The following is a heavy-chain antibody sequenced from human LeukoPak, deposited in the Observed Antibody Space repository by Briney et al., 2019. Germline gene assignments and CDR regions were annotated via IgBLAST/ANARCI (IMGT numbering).Heavy chain of an antibody. D-gene: IGHD2-2*01. CDR2: ISNSGSTI. J-gene: IGHJ6*03. V-gene: IGHV3-11*01. CDR1: GFTFSDYY. Sequence: GGSLRLSCAASGFTFSDYYMSWIRQAPGKGLEWVSYISNSGSTIYYADSVKGRFTISRDNAKNSLYLQMNSLRAEDTALYYCARDPYGTYCSSTSCSGYMDVWGKGTTVTVSS. CDR3: ARDPYGTYCSSTSCSGYMDV.